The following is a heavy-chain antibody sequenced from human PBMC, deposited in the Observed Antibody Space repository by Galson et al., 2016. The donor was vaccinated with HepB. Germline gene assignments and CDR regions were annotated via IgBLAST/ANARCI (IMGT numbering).Heavy chain of an antibody. J-gene: IGHJ6*04. CDR3: VQGSTAPAV. D-gene: IGHD2-2*01. V-gene: IGHV3-23*01. CDR2: ISRSGDST. Sequence: SLRLSCAASGFTFRNYGMTWVRQAPGKGLEVVSSISRSGDSTDYADSVKGRFTIPRDNSKNTLSLQMNSLTADDTAIYYCVQGSTAPAVWGKGTTVTVSP. CDR1: GFTFRNYG.